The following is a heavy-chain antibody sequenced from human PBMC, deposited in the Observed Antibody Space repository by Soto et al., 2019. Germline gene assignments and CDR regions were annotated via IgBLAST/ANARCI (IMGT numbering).Heavy chain of an antibody. Sequence: PGGSLRLSCAASGFTFSSYSMNWVRQAPGKGLEWVSSISSSSSYIYYADSVKGRFTISRDNAKNSLYLQMNSLRAEDTAVYYCARVPAKEEMATIGTDYWGQGTLVTVSS. CDR2: ISSSSSYI. CDR3: ARVPAKEEMATIGTDY. D-gene: IGHD5-12*01. CDR1: GFTFSSYS. V-gene: IGHV3-21*01. J-gene: IGHJ4*02.